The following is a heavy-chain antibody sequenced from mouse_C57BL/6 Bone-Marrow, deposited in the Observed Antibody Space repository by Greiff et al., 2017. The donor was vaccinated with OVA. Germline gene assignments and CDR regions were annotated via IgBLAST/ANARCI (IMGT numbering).Heavy chain of an antibody. J-gene: IGHJ4*01. Sequence: EVQLQQSGAELVKPGASVKLSCTASGFNIKDYYMHWVKQRTEQGLEWIGRIDPEDGETKYAPKFPGKATITDDTSSNPAYLQLSRLKSEDTAVYYWARRAYYSNYTGGANDYWGQGTSVTVSS. D-gene: IGHD2-5*01. CDR2: IDPEDGET. V-gene: IGHV14-2*01. CDR3: ARRAYYSNYTGGANDY. CDR1: GFNIKDYY.